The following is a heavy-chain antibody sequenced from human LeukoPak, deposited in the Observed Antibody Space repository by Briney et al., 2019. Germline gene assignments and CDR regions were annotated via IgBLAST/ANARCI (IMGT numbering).Heavy chain of an antibody. CDR1: GGTFSSYA. D-gene: IGHD6-13*01. CDR2: IIPIFGTA. Sequence: SVKVSCKASGGTFSSYAISWVRQAPGQGLEWMGGIIPIFGTANYAQKFQGRVTITTDESTSTAYMELSSLRSEDTPVYYCARVRAYSSSWYAGYNWFDPWGQGTLVTVSS. V-gene: IGHV1-69*05. J-gene: IGHJ5*02. CDR3: ARVRAYSSSWYAGYNWFDP.